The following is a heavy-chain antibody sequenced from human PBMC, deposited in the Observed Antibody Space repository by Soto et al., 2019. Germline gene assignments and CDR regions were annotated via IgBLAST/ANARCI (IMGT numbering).Heavy chain of an antibody. CDR2: INAGNGNT. V-gene: IGHV1-3*01. Sequence: ASVKVSCKASGYTFTCYAMHWVRQAPGQRLEWMGWINAGNGNTKYSQKFQGRVTITRDTSASTAYMELSSLRSEDTAVYYCARDPYAIAARPFYYYYGMDVWGQGTTVTVSS. CDR1: GYTFTCYA. J-gene: IGHJ6*02. D-gene: IGHD6-6*01. CDR3: ARDPYAIAARPFYYYYGMDV.